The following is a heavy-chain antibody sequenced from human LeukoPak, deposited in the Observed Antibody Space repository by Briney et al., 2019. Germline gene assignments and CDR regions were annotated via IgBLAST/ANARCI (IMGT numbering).Heavy chain of an antibody. Sequence: LGGSLRLSCAASGFTFSSYAMSWVRQAPGKGLEWVSAISGSGGSTYYADSVKGRFTISRDNSKNTLYLQMNSLRAEDTAVYYCAKDANPRTNYYGMDVWGQGTTVTVSS. D-gene: IGHD4/OR15-4a*01. CDR1: GFTFSSYA. CDR2: ISGSGGST. J-gene: IGHJ6*02. CDR3: AKDANPRTNYYGMDV. V-gene: IGHV3-23*01.